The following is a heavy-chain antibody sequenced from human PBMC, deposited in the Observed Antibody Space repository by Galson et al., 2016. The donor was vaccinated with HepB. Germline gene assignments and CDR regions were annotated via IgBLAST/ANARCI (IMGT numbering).Heavy chain of an antibody. V-gene: IGHV4-34*01. CDR3: ARAFYRPFDY. CDR2: INQSGRT. Sequence: SETLSLTCGVFGGSFNDYFWSWIRQSPEKGLEWIGEINQSGRTNYNPSLTSRVRISLDTSKRQFYLNLTSVPAADSAMYYCARAFYRPFDYWGPGTLVTVSS. D-gene: IGHD1-14*01. J-gene: IGHJ4*02. CDR1: GGSFNDYF.